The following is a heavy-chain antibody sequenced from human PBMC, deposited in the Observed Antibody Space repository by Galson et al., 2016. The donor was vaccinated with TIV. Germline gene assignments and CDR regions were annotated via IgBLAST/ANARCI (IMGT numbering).Heavy chain of an antibody. CDR1: GFMFSTYG. V-gene: IGHV3-30*02. D-gene: IGHD3-22*01. Sequence: SLRRSCAASGFMFSTYGMHWVRQSPGKGLEWVAFIRYDGSEKYVADSVKGRFIISRDNSKNVLYLQMNSVRVDDTGLYYCAKDSEYYFDTSGYYFPLDHWGQGTLVTVSS. J-gene: IGHJ4*02. CDR3: AKDSEYYFDTSGYYFPLDH. CDR2: IRYDGSEK.